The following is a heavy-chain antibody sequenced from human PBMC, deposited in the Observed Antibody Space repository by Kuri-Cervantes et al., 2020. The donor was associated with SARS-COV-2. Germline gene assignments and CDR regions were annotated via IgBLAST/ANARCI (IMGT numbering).Heavy chain of an antibody. CDR1: GFTFSSYE. D-gene: IGHD1-26*01. V-gene: IGHV3-23*01. CDR3: AKASLVGYYYYMDV. CDR2: ISGSGGST. Sequence: GGSLRLSCAASGFTFSSYEMNWVRQAPGKGLEWVSAISGSGGSTYYADSVKGRFTISRDNSKNTLYLQMNSLRAEDTAVYYCAKASLVGYYYYMDVWGKGTTVTVSS. J-gene: IGHJ6*03.